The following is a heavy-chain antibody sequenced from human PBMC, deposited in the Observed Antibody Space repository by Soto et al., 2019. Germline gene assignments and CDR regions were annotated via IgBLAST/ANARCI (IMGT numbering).Heavy chain of an antibody. CDR3: TRVLPPFWSGYYRVPYYYYGMDV. CDR2: IRSKAYGGTT. V-gene: IGHV3-49*04. J-gene: IGHJ6*02. Sequence: PGGSLRLSCTASGFTFGDYAMSWVRQAPGKGLEWVGFIRSKAYGGTTEYAASVKGRFTISRDDSKSIAYLQMNSLKTEDTAVYYCTRVLPPFWSGYYRVPYYYYGMDVWGQGATVTSP. D-gene: IGHD3-3*01. CDR1: GFTFGDYA.